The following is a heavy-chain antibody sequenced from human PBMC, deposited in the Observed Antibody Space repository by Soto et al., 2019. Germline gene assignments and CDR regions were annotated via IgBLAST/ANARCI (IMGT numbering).Heavy chain of an antibody. CDR3: ATVHNTSRSFDY. Sequence: EVQLLESGGGLVQPGGSLRLSCAASGFTFSIYAMTWVRQAPGKGLEWVSTTGATGRTTYYADSVKGRFTVSRDNSKKTLDLQMRNLRAEDTAVYYCATVHNTSRSFDYWGQGNLVTVSS. D-gene: IGHD1-20*01. J-gene: IGHJ4*02. V-gene: IGHV3-23*01. CDR1: GFTFSIYA. CDR2: TGATGRTT.